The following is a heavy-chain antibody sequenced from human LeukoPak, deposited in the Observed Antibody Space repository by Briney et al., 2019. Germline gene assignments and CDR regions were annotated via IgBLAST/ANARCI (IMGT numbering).Heavy chain of an antibody. D-gene: IGHD5-18*01. CDR3: ARDLSGGYSYHFDY. CDR1: GYTFTSYD. J-gene: IGHJ4*02. Sequence: VASVKVSCKASGYTFTSYDINWVRQAPGQGLEWMGWINPNSGGTNYAQKFQGRVTMTRDTSISTAYMELSRLRSDDTAVYYCARDLSGGYSYHFDYWGQGTLVTVSS. CDR2: INPNSGGT. V-gene: IGHV1-2*02.